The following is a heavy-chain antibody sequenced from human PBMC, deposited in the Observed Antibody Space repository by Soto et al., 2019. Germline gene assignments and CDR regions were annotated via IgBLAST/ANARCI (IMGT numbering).Heavy chain of an antibody. V-gene: IGHV4-59*01. J-gene: IGHJ5*02. CDR2: IYYSGST. Sequence: QVQLQESGPGLVKPSETLSLTCTVSGGSISHYYWSWIRQPPGKGLEWIGYIYYSGSTNYNPSLKSRVTISLDTSKNQFSLIVSSVTAADTAVYYCAREAGYYDRIGYNWFDPWGQGIQVTVSS. CDR1: GGSISHYY. D-gene: IGHD3-22*01. CDR3: AREAGYYDRIGYNWFDP.